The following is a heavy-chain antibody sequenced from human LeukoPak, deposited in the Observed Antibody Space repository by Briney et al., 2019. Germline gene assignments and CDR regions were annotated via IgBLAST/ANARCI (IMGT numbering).Heavy chain of an antibody. Sequence: GGSLRLSCAASGFTFSSYAMHWVRQAPGKGLEGVAVISYDGSNKYYADSVKGRFTISRDNSKNTLYLQMNSLRAEDTAVYYCARGLGPHYGSGSYYIREGQLTGWGQGTLVTVTS. CDR1: GFTFSSYA. CDR3: ARGLGPHYGSGSYYIREGQLTG. CDR2: ISYDGSNK. D-gene: IGHD3-10*01. J-gene: IGHJ4*02. V-gene: IGHV3-30-3*01.